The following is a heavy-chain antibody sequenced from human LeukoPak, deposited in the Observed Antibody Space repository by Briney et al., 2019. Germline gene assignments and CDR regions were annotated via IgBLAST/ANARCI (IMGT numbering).Heavy chain of an antibody. CDR2: IYYSGST. J-gene: IGHJ5*02. CDR1: GGSISSSSYY. Sequence: RPSETLSLTCTVSGGSISSSSYYWGWIRQPPGKGLEWIGSIYYSGSTYYNPSLKSRVTISVDTSKNQFSLKLSSVTAADTAVYYCARHERGIAAAGWFDPWGQGTLVTVSS. V-gene: IGHV4-39*01. CDR3: ARHERGIAAAGWFDP. D-gene: IGHD6-13*01.